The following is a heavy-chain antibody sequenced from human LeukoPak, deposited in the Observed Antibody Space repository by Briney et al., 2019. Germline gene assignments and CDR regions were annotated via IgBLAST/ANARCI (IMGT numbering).Heavy chain of an antibody. CDR3: ATSGSYKLYYFDY. CDR1: GFTFSSYG. J-gene: IGHJ4*02. Sequence: GGSLRLSCAASGFTFSSYGMHWVRQAPGKGLVWVSRINSDGSSTSYADSVKGRFTISRDNAKNTLYLQMNSLRAEDTAVYYCATSGSYKLYYFDYWGQGTLVTVSS. D-gene: IGHD1-26*01. V-gene: IGHV3-74*01. CDR2: INSDGSST.